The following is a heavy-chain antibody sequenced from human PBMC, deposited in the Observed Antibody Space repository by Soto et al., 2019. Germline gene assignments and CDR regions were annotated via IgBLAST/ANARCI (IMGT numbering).Heavy chain of an antibody. J-gene: IGHJ6*03. CDR2: IYKGGGT. V-gene: IGHV3-66*01. D-gene: IGHD2-2*01. CDR3: ARDKGGPAPNLAYMDV. CDR1: GFTINNKY. Sequence: PGGSLRLSCAASGFTINNKYMSWVRQGPGKGLEWVSVIYKGGGTYYADSVKGRFTISRDNSKNTLYLQMNSLRAEDTAVYYCARDKGGPAPNLAYMDVWGQGTTVTVSS.